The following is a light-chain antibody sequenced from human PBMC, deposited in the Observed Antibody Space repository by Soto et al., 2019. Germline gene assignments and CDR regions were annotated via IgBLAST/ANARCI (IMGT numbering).Light chain of an antibody. CDR1: QSVSNNY. Sequence: EFVFTHSPSTLSLSQGERATLSCRPSQSVSNNYLAWHQQKPGQAPRLLIYGASNRATGIPDRFSGSGSGTDFTLTISRLEPEDFAVYYCQQYGSSGTFGQGTKVDIK. V-gene: IGKV3-20*01. CDR2: GAS. CDR3: QQYGSSGT. J-gene: IGKJ1*01.